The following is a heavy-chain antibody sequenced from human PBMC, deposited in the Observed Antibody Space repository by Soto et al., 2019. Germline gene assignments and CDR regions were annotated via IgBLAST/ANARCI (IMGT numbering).Heavy chain of an antibody. CDR3: ARDRGSSWYGGVDY. J-gene: IGHJ4*02. V-gene: IGHV3-66*01. CDR1: GFTVSSNY. Sequence: GGSLRLSCAASGFTVSSNYMSWVRQAPGKGLEWVSVIYSGGSTYYADSVKGRFTISRDNSKNTLYLQMNSLRAEDTAVYYCARDRGSSWYGGVDYWGQGTLVTVSS. D-gene: IGHD6-13*01. CDR2: IYSGGST.